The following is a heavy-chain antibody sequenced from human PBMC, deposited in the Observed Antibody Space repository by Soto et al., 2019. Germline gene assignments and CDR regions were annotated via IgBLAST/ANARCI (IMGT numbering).Heavy chain of an antibody. Sequence: SETLSLTCAVYGGSFSGYYWSWIRQPPGKGLEWIGEINHSGSTNYNPSLKSRVTISVDTSKNQFSLKLSSVTAADTAVYYCARGEKVVLPAAILAYNWFDPWGQGTLVIVSS. CDR1: GGSFSGYY. CDR3: ARGEKVVLPAAILAYNWFDP. CDR2: INHSGST. J-gene: IGHJ5*02. V-gene: IGHV4-34*01. D-gene: IGHD2-2*01.